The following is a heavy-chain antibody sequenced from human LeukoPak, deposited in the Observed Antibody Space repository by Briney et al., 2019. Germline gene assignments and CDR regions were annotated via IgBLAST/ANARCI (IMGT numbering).Heavy chain of an antibody. CDR3: ARGITRLYYYYGMDV. CDR2: IYYSGST. CDR1: GGSISSHY. V-gene: IGHV4-59*11. J-gene: IGHJ6*02. D-gene: IGHD1-1*01. Sequence: SSETLSLTCTVSGGSISSHYWGWIRQPPGKGLEWIGYIYYSGSTNYNPSLKSRVTMSVDTSKNQFSLKLSSVTAADTAVYYCARGITRLYYYYGMDVWGQGTTVTVSS.